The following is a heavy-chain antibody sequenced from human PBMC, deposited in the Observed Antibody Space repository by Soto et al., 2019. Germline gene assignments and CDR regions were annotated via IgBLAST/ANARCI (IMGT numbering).Heavy chain of an antibody. CDR1: GFTVSSYA. CDR3: AKEVFVYDSSGYSAPSDY. V-gene: IGHV3-23*01. CDR2: ISGSGGST. J-gene: IGHJ4*02. D-gene: IGHD3-22*01. Sequence: PGGSLRLSCAASGFTVSSYAMSWVRQAPGKGLEWVSAISGSGGSTYYADSVKGRFTISRDNSKNTLYLQMNSLRAEDTAVYYCAKEVFVYDSSGYSAPSDYWGQGTLVTVSS.